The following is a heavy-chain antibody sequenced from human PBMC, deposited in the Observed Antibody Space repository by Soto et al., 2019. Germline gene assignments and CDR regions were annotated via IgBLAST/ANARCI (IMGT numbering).Heavy chain of an antibody. CDR2: IDPSDSYT. J-gene: IGHJ6*02. V-gene: IGHV5-10-1*01. CDR1: GYNFTIYW. CDR3: ARVPTYYYYGMDV. Sequence: PGESLKISCKGSGYNFTIYWISWVRQMPGKGLEWMGKIDPSDSYTDYSPSFQGHVTISADKSISTAYLQWSSLKASDTAMYYCARVPTYYYYGMDVWGQGTTVTVSS.